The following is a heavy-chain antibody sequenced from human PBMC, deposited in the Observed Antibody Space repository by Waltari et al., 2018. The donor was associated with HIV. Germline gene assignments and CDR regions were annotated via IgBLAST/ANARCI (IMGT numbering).Heavy chain of an antibody. CDR3: ARVSSALLEPRGNHYGMDV. V-gene: IGHV3-21*01. J-gene: IGHJ6*02. CDR2: ISSSNSYI. CDR1: GFTFSSYS. D-gene: IGHD1-1*01. Sequence: VQLVESGGGLVKPGGSLRLSCAASGFTFSSYSMNWVRQSPGKGLEWVSSISSSNSYIYYADSVKGRFTISRDNAKNSLYLQMNSLRAEDTAVYYCARVSSALLEPRGNHYGMDVWGQGTTVTVSS.